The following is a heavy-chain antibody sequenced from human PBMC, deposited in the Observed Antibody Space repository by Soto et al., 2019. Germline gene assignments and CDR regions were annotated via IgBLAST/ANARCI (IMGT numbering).Heavy chain of an antibody. D-gene: IGHD3-3*01. CDR3: AKNGDFWSWGMDV. J-gene: IGHJ6*02. Sequence: GGSLRLSCAASGFTFNAYAMTWGRQAPGKGLEWVSLISESGDGTYYADSVKGRFTISRDNSQRTLNLQMNSLRAEDTAVYYCAKNGDFWSWGMDVWGQGTTVTVSS. CDR1: GFTFNAYA. V-gene: IGHV3-23*01. CDR2: ISESGDGT.